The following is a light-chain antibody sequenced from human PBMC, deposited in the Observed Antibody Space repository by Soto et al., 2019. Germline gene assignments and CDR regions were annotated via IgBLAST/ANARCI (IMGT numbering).Light chain of an antibody. Sequence: EIVLTQSPATLSLSPGDRATLSCRASQSVSSYLAWYQHKPGQAPRLLIYDASNRAAGIPARFSGSGSVTDFTLTITSLEPEDFAVYYCQQRSDWLSTFGGGTKLEIK. CDR2: DAS. V-gene: IGKV3-11*01. CDR1: QSVSSY. CDR3: QQRSDWLST. J-gene: IGKJ4*01.